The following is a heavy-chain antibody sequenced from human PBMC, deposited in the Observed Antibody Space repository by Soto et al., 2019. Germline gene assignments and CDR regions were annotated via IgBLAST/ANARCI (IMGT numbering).Heavy chain of an antibody. CDR2: IIPVFGTP. V-gene: IGHV1-69*12. Sequence: QVQVVQSGAEVKKPGSSVKVSCKASGGSFSNYGISWVRQAPGQGLEWMGGIIPVFGTPHYAQKFQDRVTITADESTSTVYMEVSSLTSEDTAVYYCARGDATKIIVTTYYGLDVWGQGNTVTVSS. CDR1: GGSFSNYG. J-gene: IGHJ6*02. D-gene: IGHD3-22*01. CDR3: ARGDATKIIVTTYYGLDV.